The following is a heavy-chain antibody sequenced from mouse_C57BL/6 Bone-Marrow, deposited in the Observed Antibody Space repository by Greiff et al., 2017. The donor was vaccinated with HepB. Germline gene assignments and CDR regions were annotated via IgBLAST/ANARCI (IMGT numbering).Heavy chain of an antibody. J-gene: IGHJ2*01. CDR2: ISNGGGST. V-gene: IGHV5-12*01. CDR1: GFTFSDYY. CDR3: ARQRLDYFDY. Sequence: EVNVVESGGGLVQPGGSLKLSCAASGFTFSDYYMYWVRQTPEKRLEWVAYISNGGGSTYYPDTVKGRFTISRDNAKNTLYLQMSRLKSEDTAMYYCARQRLDYFDYWGQGTTLTVSS. D-gene: IGHD3-2*02.